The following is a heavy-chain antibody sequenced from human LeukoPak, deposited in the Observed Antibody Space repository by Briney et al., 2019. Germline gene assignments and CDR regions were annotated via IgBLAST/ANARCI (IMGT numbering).Heavy chain of an antibody. D-gene: IGHD6-19*01. CDR1: GYTFTSYY. J-gene: IGHJ4*02. Sequence: ASVKVSCKASGYTFTSYYMHWVRQAPGQGLEWMGIINPSGGSTSYAQKFQGRVTMTRDMSTSTVYMELSSLRSEDTAVYYCARGVADLMRGRDNSWTYRGDYFDYWGQGTLVTVSS. V-gene: IGHV1-46*01. CDR3: ARGVADLMRGRDNSWTYRGDYFDY. CDR2: INPSGGST.